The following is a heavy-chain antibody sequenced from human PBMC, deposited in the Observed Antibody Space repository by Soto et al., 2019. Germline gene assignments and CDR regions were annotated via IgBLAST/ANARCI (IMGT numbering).Heavy chain of an antibody. D-gene: IGHD3-22*01. V-gene: IGHV5-51*01. CDR1: GYNFDIHW. J-gene: IGHJ6*02. Sequence: GESLKISCEGSGYNFDIHWIAWVRQMPGKGLEWMGVIYPSDSDTRYSPSFQGQVTISVDKSISTAYLQWSSLKGSDTAMYYGARLTTFYFDTSGYGMDVWGQGTTVTVSS. CDR2: IYPSDSDT. CDR3: ARLTTFYFDTSGYGMDV.